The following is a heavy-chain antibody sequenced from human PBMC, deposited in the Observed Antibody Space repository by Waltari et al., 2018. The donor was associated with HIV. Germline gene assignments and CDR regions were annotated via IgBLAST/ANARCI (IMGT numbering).Heavy chain of an antibody. J-gene: IGHJ4*02. CDR2: VFPGRSSV. D-gene: IGHD5-12*01. V-gene: IGHV5-51*01. CDR3: ARGTARDGYTYF. Sequence: DVQLVQSGAEMKQAGESLKISCRGIGYSFSNYWVGWVRQTPGGGLQWMGVVFPGRSSVTYTPSFKGHVNISADMSNNVAYLHWDSLTSSDSATYFCARGTARDGYTYFWGQGTPVTVSS. CDR1: GYSFSNYW.